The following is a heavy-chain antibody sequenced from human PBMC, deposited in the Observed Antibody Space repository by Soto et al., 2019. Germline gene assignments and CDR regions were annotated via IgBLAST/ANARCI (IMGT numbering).Heavy chain of an antibody. D-gene: IGHD2-2*01. CDR3: ARVLVPAAKFLMNFQH. CDR1: GGTFSSYA. J-gene: IGHJ1*01. V-gene: IGHV1-69*13. CDR2: IIPIFGTA. Sequence: GASVKVSCKASGGTFSSYAISWVRQAPGQGLEWMGGIIPIFGTANYAQKFQGRVTITADASTSTAYMELRSLRSDDTAVYYCARVLVPAAKFLMNFQHWGQGTLVTVSS.